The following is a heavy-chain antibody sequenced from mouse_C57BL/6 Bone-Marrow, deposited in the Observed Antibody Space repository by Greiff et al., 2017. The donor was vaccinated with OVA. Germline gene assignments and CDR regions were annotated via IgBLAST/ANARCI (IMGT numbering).Heavy chain of an antibody. CDR2: IRSKSNNYAT. CDR1: GFSFNTYA. Sequence: EVMLVESGGGLVQPKGSLKLSCAASGFSFNTYAMNWVRQAPGKGLEWVARIRSKSNNYATYYADSVKDRFTISRDDSESMLYLQMNNLKTEDTAMYYCVRDYRDYAMDYWGQGTSVTVSS. J-gene: IGHJ4*01. CDR3: VRDYRDYAMDY. V-gene: IGHV10-1*01. D-gene: IGHD5-5*01.